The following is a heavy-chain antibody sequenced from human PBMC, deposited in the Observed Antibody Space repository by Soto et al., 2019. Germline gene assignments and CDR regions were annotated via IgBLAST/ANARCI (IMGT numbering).Heavy chain of an antibody. Sequence: GGSLRLSCAASGFTVSSNYMSWVRQAPGKGLEWVSVIYSGGSTYYADSVKGRFTISRDNSKNTLYLQMNSLRAEDTAVYYFARDRLSAADNDAFDIWGQGTMVTVSS. J-gene: IGHJ3*02. D-gene: IGHD3-10*01. CDR2: IYSGGST. V-gene: IGHV3-66*02. CDR1: GFTVSSNY. CDR3: ARDRLSAADNDAFDI.